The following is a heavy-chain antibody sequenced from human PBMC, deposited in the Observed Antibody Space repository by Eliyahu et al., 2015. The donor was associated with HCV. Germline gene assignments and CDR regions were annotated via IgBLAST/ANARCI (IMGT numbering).Heavy chain of an antibody. Sequence: EVQLLESGGGLVQPGGSLRVSCAASGFTLSSYAMNWVRQAPGMGLEWVSVIGRGGGSTFYADSVKGRFTISSDISKNTLYLQMNNLRAEDTAIYYCAKAGMGGDYAERWGQGTLVTVSS. CDR1: GFTLSSYA. D-gene: IGHD4-17*01. J-gene: IGHJ4*02. V-gene: IGHV3-23*01. CDR2: IGRGGGST. CDR3: AKAGMGGDYAER.